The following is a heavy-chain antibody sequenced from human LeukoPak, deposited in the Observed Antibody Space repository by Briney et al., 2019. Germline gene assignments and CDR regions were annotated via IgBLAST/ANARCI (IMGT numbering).Heavy chain of an antibody. CDR2: VSFSGTT. V-gene: IGHV4-59*11. J-gene: IGHJ4*02. D-gene: IGHD5-18*01. CDR1: RGPISSHY. CDR3: TRAPAPRIQLWSPHFDY. Sequence: SETLSLTCTVSRGPISSHYWSWIRQPPGKGLEWIGYVSFSGTTKYSPSLNSRVTISRDTSKNQFSLRVNSVTAADTAVYYCTRAPAPRIQLWSPHFDYWGQGTLVTVSS.